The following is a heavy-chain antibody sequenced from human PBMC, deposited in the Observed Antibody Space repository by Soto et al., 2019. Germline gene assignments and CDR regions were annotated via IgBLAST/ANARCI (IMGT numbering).Heavy chain of an antibody. V-gene: IGHV2-5*02. D-gene: IGHD2-21*02. Sequence: SGPTLVNPTQTLTLTCTVSGFSVSSSGEGVGWIRQPPGKALEWLALIYWDDDKRYSPSLKSRLTITKDTSKNQVVLTLTNMDPVDTATYYCAHIDPKLVTAGGHGGFEFWGQ. J-gene: IGHJ4*02. CDR1: GFSVSSSGEG. CDR2: IYWDDDK. CDR3: AHIDPKLVTAGGHGGFEF.